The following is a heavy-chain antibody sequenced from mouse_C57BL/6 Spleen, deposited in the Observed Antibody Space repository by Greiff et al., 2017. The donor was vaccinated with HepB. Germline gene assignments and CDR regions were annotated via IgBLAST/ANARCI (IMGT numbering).Heavy chain of an antibody. CDR2: IDPSDSYT. CDR1: GYTFTSYW. Sequence: QVQLKQSGAELVRPGTSVKLSCKASGYTFTSYWMHWVKQRPGQGLEWIGVIDPSDSYTNYNQKFKGKATLTVDTSSSTAYMQLSSLTSEDSAVYYCARYFYSNSWFAYWGQGTLVTVSA. V-gene: IGHV1-59*01. D-gene: IGHD2-5*01. CDR3: ARYFYSNSWFAY. J-gene: IGHJ3*01.